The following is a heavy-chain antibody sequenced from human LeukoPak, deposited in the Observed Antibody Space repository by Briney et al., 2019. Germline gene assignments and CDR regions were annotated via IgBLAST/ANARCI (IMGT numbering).Heavy chain of an antibody. CDR3: ARDHDFWSGYYRTFDY. CDR2: INHSGST. V-gene: IGHV4-34*01. D-gene: IGHD3-3*01. CDR1: GGSFSGYY. J-gene: IGHJ4*02. Sequence: SETLSLTCAVYGGSFSGYYWSWIRQPPGGGLEWIGEINHSGSTNYNPSLKSRVTISVDTSKNQFSLKLSSVTAADTAVYYCARDHDFWSGYYRTFDYWGQGTLVTVSS.